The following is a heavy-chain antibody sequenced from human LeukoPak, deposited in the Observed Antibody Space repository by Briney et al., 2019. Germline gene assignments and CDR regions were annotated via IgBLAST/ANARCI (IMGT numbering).Heavy chain of an antibody. CDR3: ARAAYSSGWYGGYYFDY. Sequence: ASVKVSCKASGYTFTSYGISWVRQAPRQGLEWMGWISAYNGNTNYAQKLQGRVTMTTDTSTSTAYIELRSLRSDDTAVYYCARAAYSSGWYGGYYFDYWGQGTLVTVSS. D-gene: IGHD6-19*01. CDR2: ISAYNGNT. J-gene: IGHJ4*02. CDR1: GYTFTSYG. V-gene: IGHV1-18*01.